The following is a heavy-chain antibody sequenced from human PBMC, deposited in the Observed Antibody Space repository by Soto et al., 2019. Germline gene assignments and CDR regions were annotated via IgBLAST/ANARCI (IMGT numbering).Heavy chain of an antibody. J-gene: IGHJ3*01. Sequence: EVQLVESGGGLVQPGGSLRLSCAASGFTFSSFEMHWVRQAPGKGLVWVSRINSDGSDTRYADSVKGRFTISRDNARNTLDLQMSSLRAEDTAVYFCVRDRDGYNFWGQGTMVTVSS. D-gene: IGHD5-12*01. CDR2: INSDGSDT. CDR1: GFTFSSFE. CDR3: VRDRDGYNF. V-gene: IGHV3-74*01.